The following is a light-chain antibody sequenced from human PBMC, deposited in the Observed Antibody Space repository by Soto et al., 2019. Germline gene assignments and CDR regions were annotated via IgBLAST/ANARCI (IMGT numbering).Light chain of an antibody. CDR3: QQYNNWPPYT. CDR1: QSVSSN. CDR2: AAS. Sequence: EIVMTQSPATLSVSPGERATLSCRASQSVSSNLAWYQQKPGQAPRLLIYAASTRATSIPARFSGSRSGTEFTLTLSSLQSEDFAVYYCQQYNNWPPYTFGQGTKLEIK. J-gene: IGKJ2*01. V-gene: IGKV3-15*01.